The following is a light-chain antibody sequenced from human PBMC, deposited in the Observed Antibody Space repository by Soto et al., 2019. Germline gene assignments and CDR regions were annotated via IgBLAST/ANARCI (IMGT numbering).Light chain of an antibody. V-gene: IGLV2-11*01. Sequence: QLVLTQPRSVSGSPGQSVTISCTGTSSDVGGYNYVSWYQQHPGKAPKLMIYDVSKRPSGVPDRFSGSKSGNTASLTISGLQAEDEADYYCCSYAGSYPVVFGGGTKVTVL. CDR3: CSYAGSYPVV. CDR1: SSDVGGYNY. CDR2: DVS. J-gene: IGLJ2*01.